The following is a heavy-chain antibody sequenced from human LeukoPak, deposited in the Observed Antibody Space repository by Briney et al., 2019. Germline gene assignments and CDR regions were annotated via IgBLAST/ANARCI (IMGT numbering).Heavy chain of an antibody. CDR3: ARSPSWSSSWYDY. D-gene: IGHD6-13*01. V-gene: IGHV1-2*02. CDR2: INPNSGGT. CDR1: GYTFTRYY. J-gene: IGHJ4*02. Sequence: GASVKVSCKASGYTFTRYYMHWVRQAPGQGLEWMGWINPNSGGTNYAQKFQGRVTMTRDTSISTAYMELSRLRSDDTAVYYCARSPSWSSSWYDYWGQGTLVTVSS.